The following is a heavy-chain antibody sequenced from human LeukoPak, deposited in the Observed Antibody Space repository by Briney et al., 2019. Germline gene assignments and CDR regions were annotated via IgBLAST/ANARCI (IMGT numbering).Heavy chain of an antibody. CDR2: IYPGDSDT. Sequence: GEALKIYCKGSGYSFTSYWIGWVRQMPGKGLEWMGIIYPGDSDTRYSPSFQGQHTISADKAISTAYLQWSSLKASDTAMYYCARHRSIAARPPYYYYYYGMDVWGQGTTVTVS. D-gene: IGHD6-6*01. J-gene: IGHJ6*02. V-gene: IGHV5-51*01. CDR3: ARHRSIAARPPYYYYYYGMDV. CDR1: GYSFTSYW.